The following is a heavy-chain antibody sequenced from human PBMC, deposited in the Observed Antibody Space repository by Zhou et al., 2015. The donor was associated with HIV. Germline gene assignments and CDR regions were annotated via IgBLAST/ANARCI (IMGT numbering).Heavy chain of an antibody. CDR1: GGTFSSYA. V-gene: IGHV1-69*01. D-gene: IGHD2-15*01. CDR3: ARAGRTGYCSGGSCYPYYGMDV. J-gene: IGHJ6*02. Sequence: QVQLVQSGAEVKKPGSSVKVSCKASGGTFSSYAISWVRQAPGQGLEWMGGIIPIFGTANYAQKFQGRVTITADESTSTAYMELSSLRSEDTAVYYCARAGRTGYCSGGSCYPYYGMDVWGQGTTVTVSS. CDR2: IIPIFGTA.